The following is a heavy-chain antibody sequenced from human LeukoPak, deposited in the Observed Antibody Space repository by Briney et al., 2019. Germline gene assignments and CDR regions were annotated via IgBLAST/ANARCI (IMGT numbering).Heavy chain of an antibody. CDR1: GFTFSSYA. J-gene: IGHJ4*02. V-gene: IGHV3-23*01. D-gene: IGHD3-22*01. CDR2: ISGSGGST. CDR3: AKDYYDSSGYYYFTLGY. Sequence: GGSLRLSCAASGFTFSSYAMSWVRQAPGKGLEWVSGISGSGGSTYYADSVKGRFTISRDNSKNTLYLQMNSLRAEDTAVYYCAKDYYDSSGYYYFTLGYWGQGTLVTVSS.